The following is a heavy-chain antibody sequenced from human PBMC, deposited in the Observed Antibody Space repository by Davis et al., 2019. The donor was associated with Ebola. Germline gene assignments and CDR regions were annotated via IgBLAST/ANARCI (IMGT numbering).Heavy chain of an antibody. Sequence: SVKVSCKTSGGSFSSHPISWVRQAPRQGLEWMGGIIPIFGTPHYAQKFQGRITITADASTSTAYMELSSLRSEEKATYFCARDFDGGNYHFDYWGPGTPVTVSS. CDR2: IIPIFGTP. V-gene: IGHV1-69*13. CDR1: GGSFSSHP. CDR3: ARDFDGGNYHFDY. D-gene: IGHD3-9*01. J-gene: IGHJ4*02.